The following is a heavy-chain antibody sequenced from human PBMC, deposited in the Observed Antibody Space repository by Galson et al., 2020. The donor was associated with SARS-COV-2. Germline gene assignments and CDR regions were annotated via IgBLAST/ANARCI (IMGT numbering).Heavy chain of an antibody. J-gene: IGHJ6*02. D-gene: IGHD5-12*01. CDR1: GYSFSSFW. Sequence: GESLKISCKGSGYSFSSFWIAWVRQLPGKGLEWMGIIYPADSDSRYSPSFQGQVTISADKSINTAYLQWNSLKASDTAMYYCARCKSSWYDGGMDVWGQGTTVTVSS. CDR3: ARCKSSWYDGGMDV. CDR2: IYPADSDS. V-gene: IGHV5-51*01.